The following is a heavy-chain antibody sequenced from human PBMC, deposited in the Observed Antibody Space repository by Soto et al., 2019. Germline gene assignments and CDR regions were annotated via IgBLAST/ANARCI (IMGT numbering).Heavy chain of an antibody. CDR3: LLHADDGIRGTVPVSAFRRKRSSDL. Sequence: KGLEWFSVIYSGVSTYYADSVKGRFTISRDNSKNTMYLKMNSLRAEDTAVYYCLLHADDGIRGTVPVSAFRRKRSSDL. V-gene: IGHV3-66*01. J-gene: IGHJ2*01. D-gene: IGHD2-15*01. CDR2: IYSGVST.